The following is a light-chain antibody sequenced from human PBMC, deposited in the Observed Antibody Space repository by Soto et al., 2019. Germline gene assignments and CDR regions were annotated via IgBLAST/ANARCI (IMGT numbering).Light chain of an antibody. J-gene: IGKJ4*01. Sequence: DIPMTQSPASLSASAGDRGTITCRASQSISPYVNWYQHKPGNAPKLLIYSASTLHSGVPSRFTGSGSGTHFTLTISSLQPEDFATYYCQQSYINTLTFGGGTKVEV. V-gene: IGKV1-39*01. CDR3: QQSYINTLT. CDR2: SAS. CDR1: QSISPY.